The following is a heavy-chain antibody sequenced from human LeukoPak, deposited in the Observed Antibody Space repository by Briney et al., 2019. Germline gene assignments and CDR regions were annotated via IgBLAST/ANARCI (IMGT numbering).Heavy chain of an antibody. Sequence: GGSLRLSCAASGFTFSSYAMSWVRQAPGKGLEWVSAISGSGGSTYYADSVKGRFTISRDNSKNTLYLQMNSLRAEDTAVYYCAKDSSPTYYDYVWGSYRYTPFDYWGQGTLVTVSS. V-gene: IGHV3-23*01. D-gene: IGHD3-16*02. CDR1: GFTFSSYA. J-gene: IGHJ4*02. CDR3: AKDSSPTYYDYVWGSYRYTPFDY. CDR2: ISGSGGST.